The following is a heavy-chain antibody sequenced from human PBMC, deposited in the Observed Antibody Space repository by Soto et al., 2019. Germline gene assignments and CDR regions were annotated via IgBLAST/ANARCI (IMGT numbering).Heavy chain of an antibody. Sequence: PGGSLRLSCAASGFTFSSYAMSWVRQAPGKGLEWVSGINGGGGSTYYAASVKGRFTISRDNSKNTLYLQMNSLRAEDAAVYYCAKEGQQLVWGQGALVTVSS. CDR2: INGGGGST. V-gene: IGHV3-23*01. CDR3: AKEGQQLV. D-gene: IGHD6-13*01. CDR1: GFTFSSYA. J-gene: IGHJ4*02.